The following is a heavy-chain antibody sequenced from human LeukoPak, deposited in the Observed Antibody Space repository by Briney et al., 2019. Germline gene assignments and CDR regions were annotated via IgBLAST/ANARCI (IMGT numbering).Heavy chain of an antibody. V-gene: IGHV3-21*01. CDR1: GFTFSSYS. J-gene: IGHJ5*02. Sequence: GGSLRLSSAASGFTFSSYSMNWGRQAPGEGLEWGSSIISSSSYIYYADSVKGRFTISRDNAKNSLYLQMNSLRAEDTAVYYCARHPSGRMWLQQGGWFDPWGQGTLVTVSS. CDR3: ARHPSGRMWLQQGGWFDP. CDR2: IISSSSYI. D-gene: IGHD5-24*01.